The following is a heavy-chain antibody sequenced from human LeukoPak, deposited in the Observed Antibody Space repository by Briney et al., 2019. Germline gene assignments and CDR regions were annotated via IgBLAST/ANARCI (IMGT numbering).Heavy chain of an antibody. V-gene: IGHV3-9*01. Sequence: GRSLRLSCTASGFTFDDYAMHWVRQVPGKSPEWLSPISWNSGSIGYADSVKGRFTISRDNSENSVFLLMNDLRPEDTAMYFCAKDTTMALAYYYMDVWGKGTKVIVSS. CDR3: AKDTTMALAYYYMDV. J-gene: IGHJ6*03. CDR1: GFTFDDYA. D-gene: IGHD1-1*01. CDR2: ISWNSGSI.